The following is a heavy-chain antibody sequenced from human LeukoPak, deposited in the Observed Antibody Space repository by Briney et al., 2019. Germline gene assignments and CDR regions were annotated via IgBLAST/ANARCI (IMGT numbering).Heavy chain of an antibody. CDR2: IYYSGST. CDR1: GYSISSSNW. J-gene: IGHJ4*02. CDR3: ARGAVSGSYYNLDY. D-gene: IGHD3-10*01. Sequence: SETLSLTCAVSGYSISSSNWWGWIRQPPGKGLEWIGYIYYSGSTYYNPSLKSRVTMSVDTSKNQFSLKLSSVTAVDTAVYYCARGAVSGSYYNLDYWGQGTLVTVSS. V-gene: IGHV4-28*03.